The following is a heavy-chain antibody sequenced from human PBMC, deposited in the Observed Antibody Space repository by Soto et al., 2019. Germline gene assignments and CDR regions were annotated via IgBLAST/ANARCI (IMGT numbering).Heavy chain of an antibody. CDR1: GFSLKTSGVG. Sequence: QITLKESGPTLVKPTQTLTLTCTFSGFSLKTSGVGVAWIRQPPGKALEWLALIYWDDDKRYSPSLKSRLTITKDTSKNHVVLRMTNMDPVDTATYYCAHRPSIAAAGTDQLYNWFDPWGQGTLVTVSS. D-gene: IGHD6-13*01. CDR2: IYWDDDK. V-gene: IGHV2-5*02. J-gene: IGHJ5*02. CDR3: AHRPSIAAAGTDQLYNWFDP.